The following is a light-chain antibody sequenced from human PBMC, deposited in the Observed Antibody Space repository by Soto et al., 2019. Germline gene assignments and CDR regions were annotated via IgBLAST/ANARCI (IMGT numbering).Light chain of an antibody. Sequence: QSALTQPPSASGSPGQSVTISCTGTISDVGGYNYVSWYQQYPGKAPKLMIYEVTKRPSGVPDRFSGSKSGNTASLTVSGLQAEDEADYYCSSYAGFNNYVVFGGGTKLTVL. CDR1: ISDVGGYNY. CDR3: SSYAGFNNYVV. CDR2: EVT. V-gene: IGLV2-8*01. J-gene: IGLJ2*01.